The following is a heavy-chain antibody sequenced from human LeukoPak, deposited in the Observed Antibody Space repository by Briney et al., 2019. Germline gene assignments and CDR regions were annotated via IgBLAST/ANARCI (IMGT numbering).Heavy chain of an antibody. Sequence: SETLSLTCTVSGDSLSDYYWSWIRQPPGKGLEWIGYIYYSGSTNYNPSLMSRVTISVDTSKNQFSLNLSSVTAADTAVYYCARGPTVTTYTNYYYYYMDVWGKGTTVTISS. J-gene: IGHJ6*03. V-gene: IGHV4-59*01. CDR1: GDSLSDYY. CDR2: IYYSGST. D-gene: IGHD4-17*01. CDR3: ARGPTVTTYTNYYYYYMDV.